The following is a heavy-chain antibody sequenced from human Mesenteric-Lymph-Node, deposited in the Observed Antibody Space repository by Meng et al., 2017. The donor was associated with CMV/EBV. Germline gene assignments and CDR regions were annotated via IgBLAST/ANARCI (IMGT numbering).Heavy chain of an antibody. CDR2: TYYSGDT. CDR3: ARDKWYCSSTSCLNWFDP. V-gene: IGHV4-39*07. CDR1: GGSISSSSYY. J-gene: IGHJ5*02. Sequence: GSLRLSCTVSGGSISSSSYYWGWLRQPPGKGLGWIGSTYYSGDTYYNPSLKSRVTISVDTSKNQFSLKLSSVTAADTAVYYCARDKWYCSSTSCLNWFDPWGQGTLVTVSS. D-gene: IGHD2-2*01.